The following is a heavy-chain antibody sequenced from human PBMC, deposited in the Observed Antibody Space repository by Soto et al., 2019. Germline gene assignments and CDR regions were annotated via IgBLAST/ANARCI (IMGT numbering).Heavy chain of an antibody. D-gene: IGHD2-2*01. J-gene: IGHJ4*02. CDR3: AKDRMPVYGPLFAF. CDR2: ISSVGGAT. Sequence: WGSLRLSCAASGFTFSSYAMSWVRQAPGEGLEWVSGISSVGGATNYADSVKGRFTISRDNSKNTVYLQMNSLRGEDTAVYYCAKDRMPVYGPLFAFWGQGILVTVSS. V-gene: IGHV3-23*01. CDR1: GFTFSSYA.